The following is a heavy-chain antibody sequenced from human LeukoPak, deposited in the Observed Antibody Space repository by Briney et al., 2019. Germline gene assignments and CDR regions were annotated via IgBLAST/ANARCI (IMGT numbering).Heavy chain of an antibody. V-gene: IGHV3-48*03. D-gene: IGHD2-15*01. Sequence: SGGSLRLSCAASGFTFSSYEMNWVRHATGRGLEWVSYISSSGSNIYYADSVKGRFTISRDNAKNSLYLQMNSLRAEDTAVYYCARDARGWDYWGQGTLVTVSS. CDR1: GFTFSSYE. CDR2: ISSSGSNI. J-gene: IGHJ4*02. CDR3: ARDARGWDY.